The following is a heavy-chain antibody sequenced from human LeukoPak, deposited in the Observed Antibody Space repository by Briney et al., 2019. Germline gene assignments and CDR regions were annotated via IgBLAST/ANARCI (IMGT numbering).Heavy chain of an antibody. Sequence: PGGSLRLSCAASGFTFSAFAMHWVRQAPGKGLEWVAGILYDGSNKYYADSVKGLLTISRDNSNNTLSLQVNSLRSEDTAVYFCAKGDYGGNSHTFDFWGQGTMVTVSS. J-gene: IGHJ3*01. CDR2: ILYDGSNK. CDR3: AKGDYGGNSHTFDF. D-gene: IGHD4-23*01. V-gene: IGHV3-30*18. CDR1: GFTFSAFA.